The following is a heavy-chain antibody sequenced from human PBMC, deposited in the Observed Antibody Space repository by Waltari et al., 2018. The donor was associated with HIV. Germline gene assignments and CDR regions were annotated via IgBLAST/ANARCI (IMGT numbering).Heavy chain of an antibody. CDR2: IRGDGNTP. CDR1: GFTCSDFW. V-gene: IGHV3-74*01. Sequence: EVQLVESGGGLIQPGGSLRPSCAASGFTCSDFWLHWVRQVPGKGLVWVSRIRGDGNTPGYADYVKGRFTISRDNAKKTMYLQMNSLRAEDTAVYYCARGDLAVWGQGTTVTVSS. CDR3: ARGDLAV. J-gene: IGHJ6*02.